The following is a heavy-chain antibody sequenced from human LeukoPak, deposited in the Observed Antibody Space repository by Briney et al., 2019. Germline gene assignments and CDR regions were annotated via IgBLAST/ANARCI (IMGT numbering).Heavy chain of an antibody. Sequence: IIPIFGTANSPPKFQGRVTITTDESTRTAYMELSSLRSEDTAVYYCASGYYDSSGSPYFQHWGQGTLVTVSS. CDR3: ASGYYDSSGSPYFQH. J-gene: IGHJ1*01. V-gene: IGHV1-69*05. CDR2: IIPIFGTA. D-gene: IGHD3-22*01.